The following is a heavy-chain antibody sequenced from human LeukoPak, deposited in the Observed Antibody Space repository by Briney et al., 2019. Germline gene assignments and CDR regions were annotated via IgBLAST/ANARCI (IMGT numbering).Heavy chain of an antibody. V-gene: IGHV4-39*01. D-gene: IGHD2-21*02. CDR3: ARICGGDCYYYYYYGMDV. Sequence: PSETLSLTCTVSGGSISSSSYYWGWIRQPPGKGLEWIGSIYYSGSTYYNPSLKSRLTISVDTSKNQFSLKLSSVTAADTAVYYCARICGGDCYYYYYYGMDVWGQGTTVTVSS. CDR2: IYYSGST. J-gene: IGHJ6*02. CDR1: GGSISSSSYY.